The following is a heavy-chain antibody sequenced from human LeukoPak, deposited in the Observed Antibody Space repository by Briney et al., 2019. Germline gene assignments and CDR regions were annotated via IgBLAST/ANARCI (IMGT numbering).Heavy chain of an antibody. V-gene: IGHV1-46*01. CDR2: INPSGGST. CDR3: ARSESPNPDRFLES. D-gene: IGHD3-3*01. CDR1: VYTFTIYY. Sequence: ASVKVSCTSSVYTFTIYYMHWVRQAPGQGREGMGIINPSGGSTSYAQKFQGRVTMTRDTSTSTVYMELSSLRSEDTAVYYCARSESPNPDRFLESWGQGTLVTVSS. J-gene: IGHJ5*02.